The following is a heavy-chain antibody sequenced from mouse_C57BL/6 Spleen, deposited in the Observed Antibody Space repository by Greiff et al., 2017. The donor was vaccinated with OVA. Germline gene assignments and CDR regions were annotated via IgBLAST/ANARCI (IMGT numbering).Heavy chain of an antibody. CDR1: GYTFTSYW. J-gene: IGHJ1*03. CDR2: IDPNSGGT. Sequence: QVQLQQPGAELVKPGASVKLSCKASGYTFTSYWMHWVKQRPGRGLEWIGRIDPNSGGTKYNEKFKSKATLTVDKPSSTAYMQRSSLTSEDSAVYYCASHYYGSSPYWYFDVWGTGTTVTVSS. CDR3: ASHYYGSSPYWYFDV. V-gene: IGHV1-72*01. D-gene: IGHD1-1*01.